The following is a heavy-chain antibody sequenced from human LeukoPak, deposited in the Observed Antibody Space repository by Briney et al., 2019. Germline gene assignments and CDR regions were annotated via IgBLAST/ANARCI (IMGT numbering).Heavy chain of an antibody. J-gene: IGHJ6*04. CDR3: ARVYSSNWYAVYYGMDV. CDR1: GFTFSSYG. V-gene: IGHV3-33*01. CDR2: TWYDGNHK. Sequence: GGSLRLSCAASGFTFSSYGMHWVRQAPGKGLEWVAVTWYDGNHKYYADSVKGRFTISRDNSKNTLYLQMNSPRAEDTAVYYCARVYSSNWYAVYYGMDVWGKGTTVTVSS. D-gene: IGHD6-13*01.